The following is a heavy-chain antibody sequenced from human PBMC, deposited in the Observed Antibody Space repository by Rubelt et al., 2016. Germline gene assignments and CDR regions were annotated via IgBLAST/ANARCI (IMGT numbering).Heavy chain of an antibody. CDR2: ISGSGGRT. CDR3: AKVGGGRVGAFDY. J-gene: IGHJ4*02. V-gene: IGHV3-23*04. Sequence: VQLVESGGGVVQPGGSLRLSCAASGFTFSSYAMSWVRQAPGKGLEWVSAISGSGGRTYYADSVKGRFTNSRGNSKNRLCLQRNSLRAEDTAVYYCAKVGGGRVGAFDYWGQGTLVTVSS. D-gene: IGHD1-26*01. CDR1: GFTFSSYA.